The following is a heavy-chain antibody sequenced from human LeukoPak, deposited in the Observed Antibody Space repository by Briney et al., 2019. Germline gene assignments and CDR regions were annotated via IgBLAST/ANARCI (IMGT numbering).Heavy chain of an antibody. CDR3: ARGPVYYYDSSGQFDY. CDR1: GGSFSGYY. V-gene: IGHV4-34*01. D-gene: IGHD3-22*01. CDR2: INHSGST. J-gene: IGHJ4*02. Sequence: SETLSLTCAVYGGSFSGYYWSWIRQPPGKGLEWIGEINHSGSTNYNPSLKSRVTISVDTSKNQFSLKLSSVTAADTAVYYCARGPVYYYDSSGQFDYWGQGTLVTVSS.